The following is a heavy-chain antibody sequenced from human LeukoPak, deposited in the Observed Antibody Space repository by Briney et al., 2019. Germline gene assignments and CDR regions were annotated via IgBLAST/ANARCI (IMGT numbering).Heavy chain of an antibody. CDR1: GFTFSSYG. CDR3: ARVGFTSLFACYFDY. J-gene: IGHJ4*02. V-gene: IGHV3-7*01. CDR2: IKQDGSEK. Sequence: GGSLRLSCAASGFTFSSYGMHWVRQAPGKGLEWVANIKQDGSEKYYVDSVKGRFTISRDNAKNSLYLQMNSLRAEDTAVYYCARVGFTSLFACYFDYWGQGTLVTVSS. D-gene: IGHD2-21*01.